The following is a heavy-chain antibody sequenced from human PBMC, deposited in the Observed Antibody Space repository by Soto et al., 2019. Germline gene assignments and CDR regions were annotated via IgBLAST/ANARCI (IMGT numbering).Heavy chain of an antibody. CDR2: LTRGGTS. J-gene: IGHJ4*02. CDR3: TKRATTVPTPGNYFDS. Sequence: GGALRLSCAASGVTFSDYSMSWVRQTPERGLEWVSTLTRGGTSCYADSVQGRFTVSRDNSKNTVSLQMHSLRAEDTALYYCTKRATTVPTPGNYFDSWGQGTVVTVSS. CDR1: GVTFSDYS. V-gene: IGHV3-23*01. D-gene: IGHD1-1*01.